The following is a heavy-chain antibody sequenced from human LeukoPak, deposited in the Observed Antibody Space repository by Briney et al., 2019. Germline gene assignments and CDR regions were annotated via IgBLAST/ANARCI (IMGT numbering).Heavy chain of an antibody. CDR3: ARGTTTLYGPLGY. CDR2: IYSGGST. J-gene: IGHJ4*02. CDR1: GFTVSSNY. Sequence: PGGSLRLSCAASGFTVSSNYMSWVRQAPGKGLEWVSVIYSGGSTYYADSVKGRFTISRDNSKNTLYLQMNSLRAEDTAVYYCARGTTTLYGPLGYWGQGTLVTVSS. V-gene: IGHV3-53*01. D-gene: IGHD2/OR15-2a*01.